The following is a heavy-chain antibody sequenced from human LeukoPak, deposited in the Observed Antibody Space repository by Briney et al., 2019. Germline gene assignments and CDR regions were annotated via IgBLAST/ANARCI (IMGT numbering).Heavy chain of an antibody. V-gene: IGHV3-7*05. Sequence: PGGSLRLSCAASGFTFKNYWMSCVRQAPGKGLDWVANIEQDASEKYYVDSVKGRFTISRDNAKNSLYLQMNSLRAEDTAVYYCARLRYPYYFVYWGQGTLVTVSS. CDR1: GFTFKNYW. D-gene: IGHD1-1*01. CDR3: ARLRYPYYFVY. J-gene: IGHJ4*02. CDR2: IEQDASEK.